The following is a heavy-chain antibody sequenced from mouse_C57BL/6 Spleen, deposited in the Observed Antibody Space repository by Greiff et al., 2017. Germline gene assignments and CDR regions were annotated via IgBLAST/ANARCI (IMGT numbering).Heavy chain of an antibody. Sequence: EVQLQQSGPELVKPGASVKIPCKASGYTFTDYNMDWVKQSHGKSLEWIGDINPNNGGTIYNQKFKGKATLTVDKSSSTAYMELRSLTSEDTAVYYCARYGTTVVPFDYWGQGTTLTVSS. J-gene: IGHJ2*01. CDR2: INPNNGGT. CDR1: GYTFTDYN. D-gene: IGHD1-1*01. V-gene: IGHV1-18*01. CDR3: ARYGTTVVPFDY.